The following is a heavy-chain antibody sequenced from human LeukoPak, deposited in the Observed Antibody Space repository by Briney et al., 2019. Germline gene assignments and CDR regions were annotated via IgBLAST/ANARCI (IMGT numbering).Heavy chain of an antibody. CDR3: ARALGSYTGYDYSWFDP. CDR1: GGSFSGYY. J-gene: IGHJ5*02. D-gene: IGHD5-12*01. V-gene: IGHV4-34*01. CDR2: INHSGST. Sequence: PSETLSLTCAVYGGSFSGYYWSWIRQPPGKGLEWIGEINHSGSTNYNPSLKSRVTISVDTSKNQFSLKLSSVTAADTAVYFCARALGSYTGYDYSWFDPWGQGTLVTVSS.